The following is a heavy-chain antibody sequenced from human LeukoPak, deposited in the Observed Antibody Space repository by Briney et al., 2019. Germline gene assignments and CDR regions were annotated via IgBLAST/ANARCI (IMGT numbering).Heavy chain of an antibody. Sequence: GGSLRLSCAASGFTFSKYGMHWVRQAPGKGLEWVAVISYDGSNKYYADSVKGRFTISRDNSKNTLYLQMNSLRAEDTAVYYCAKRTYYYGSGTYANGMDVWGQGTTVTVS. J-gene: IGHJ6*02. CDR3: AKRTYYYGSGTYANGMDV. D-gene: IGHD3-10*01. CDR2: ISYDGSNK. CDR1: GFTFSKYG. V-gene: IGHV3-30*18.